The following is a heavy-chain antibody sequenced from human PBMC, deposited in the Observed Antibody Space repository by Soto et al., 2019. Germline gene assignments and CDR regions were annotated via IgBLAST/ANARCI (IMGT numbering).Heavy chain of an antibody. V-gene: IGHV4-59*08. CDR2: VHHSWGS. Sequence: QVQLQESGPGLVKPSETLSLSCTVSGGSINSYYWSWIRQSPGKRMEWIGYVHHSWGSSYNPSLQSRVAIPLDTCQSQCSPKVTYVTATDPAVYYCARPGFGPLQGLVAVWGQGTTVTVSS. CDR1: GGSINSYY. CDR3: ARPGFGPLQGLVAV. J-gene: IGHJ6*02. D-gene: IGHD3-10*01.